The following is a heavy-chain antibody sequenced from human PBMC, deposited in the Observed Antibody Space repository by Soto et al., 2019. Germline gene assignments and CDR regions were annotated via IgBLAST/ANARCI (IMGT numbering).Heavy chain of an antibody. CDR1: GFTFSNYA. V-gene: IGHV3-23*01. CDR2: ISASSGNT. J-gene: IGHJ4*02. CDR3: AKTFYSRSWTYRSSDN. Sequence: PGGSLRLSCAASGFTFSNYAMGWVRQAPGKGLEWVSAISASSGNTYFADSVKGRFTISRDNSKNTLYLKMNGLRAEDSFLYYCAKTFYSRSWTYRSSDNWGQGTLVTVSS. D-gene: IGHD3-10*01.